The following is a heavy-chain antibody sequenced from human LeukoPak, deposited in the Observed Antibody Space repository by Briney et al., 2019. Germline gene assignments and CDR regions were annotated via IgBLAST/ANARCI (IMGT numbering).Heavy chain of an antibody. CDR2: INPNSGGT. Sequence: GASVKVSCKASVYTFTGYYMHWVRQAPGQGLEWMGWINPNSGGTNYAQKFQGRVTMTRDTSISTAYMELSRLRSDDTAVYYCARGYYYDSSGYYCRYWGQGTLVTVSS. CDR3: ARGYYYDSSGYYCRY. V-gene: IGHV1-2*02. CDR1: VYTFTGYY. J-gene: IGHJ4*02. D-gene: IGHD3-22*01.